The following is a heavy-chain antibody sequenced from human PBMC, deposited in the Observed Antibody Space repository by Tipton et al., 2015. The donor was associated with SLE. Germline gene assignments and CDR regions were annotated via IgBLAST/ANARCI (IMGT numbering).Heavy chain of an antibody. CDR2: INTNTGNP. CDR3: ARAPAIWDPRYFDY. V-gene: IGHV7-4-1*02. CDR1: GYTFTSYP. J-gene: IGHJ4*02. Sequence: QLVQSGSELKKPGASVKVSCKASGYTFTSYPMNWVRQAPGQGLEWMGWINTNTGNPTYAQGFTGRFVFSLDTSVTTTYLQISNLQAEDTAVYYCARAPAIWDPRYFDYWGQGTLITVSS. D-gene: IGHD2-2*01.